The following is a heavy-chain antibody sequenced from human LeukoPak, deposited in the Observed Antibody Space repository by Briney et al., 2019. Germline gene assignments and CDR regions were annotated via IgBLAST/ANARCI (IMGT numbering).Heavy chain of an antibody. Sequence: ASEKVSCKASGYTFTSYAMNWVRQAPGQGLEWMGWINTNTGNPTYAQGFTGRFVFSLDTSVSTAYLQISSLKAEDTAVYYCARDGYDILTGYYYYYYMDVWGKGTTVTVSS. CDR3: ARDGYDILTGYYYYYYMDV. J-gene: IGHJ6*03. CDR2: INTNTGNP. V-gene: IGHV7-4-1*02. CDR1: GYTFTSYA. D-gene: IGHD3-9*01.